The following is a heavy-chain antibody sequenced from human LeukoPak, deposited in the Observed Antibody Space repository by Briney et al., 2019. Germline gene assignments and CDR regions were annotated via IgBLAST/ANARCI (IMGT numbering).Heavy chain of an antibody. CDR1: GGTFSSYA. CDR2: IIPIFGTA. Sequence: SVTVSCTASGGTFSSYAISWVRQAPGQGLEWMGGIIPIFGTANYAQKFQGRVTITADESTSTACMELSSLRSEDTAVYYCARVSGDLPQYYFDYWGQGTLVTVSS. V-gene: IGHV1-69*13. D-gene: IGHD2-21*02. CDR3: ARVSGDLPQYYFDY. J-gene: IGHJ4*02.